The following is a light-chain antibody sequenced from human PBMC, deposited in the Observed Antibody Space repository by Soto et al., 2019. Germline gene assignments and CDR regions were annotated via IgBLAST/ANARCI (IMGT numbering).Light chain of an antibody. CDR2: NTN. V-gene: IGLV8-61*01. J-gene: IGLJ3*02. Sequence: QTVVTQEPSFSVSPGGTVTITCGLSSGSVSASYYPSWYQQTPGQAPRTLIYNTNTRSSGVPDRFSGSILGNKAALTITGAQADEDSDYYCVLYMGSGIWVFGGGTKVTVL. CDR3: VLYMGSGIWV. CDR1: SGSVSASYY.